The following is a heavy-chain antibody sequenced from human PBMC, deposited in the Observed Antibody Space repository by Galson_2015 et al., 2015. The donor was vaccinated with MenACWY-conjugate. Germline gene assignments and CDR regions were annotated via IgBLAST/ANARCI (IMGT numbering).Heavy chain of an antibody. D-gene: IGHD3-16*01. V-gene: IGHV3-66*01. Sequence: SLRLSCAASGFTVSTNYISWFRQAPGKGLEWVSLIYAGGSTYYTESVKGRFTISRDNSKNTLSLQMNSLRAEDTAVYYCTRDSWGGGANWGQGTLVTVSS. CDR1: GFTVSTNY. CDR2: IYAGGST. J-gene: IGHJ4*02. CDR3: TRDSWGGGAN.